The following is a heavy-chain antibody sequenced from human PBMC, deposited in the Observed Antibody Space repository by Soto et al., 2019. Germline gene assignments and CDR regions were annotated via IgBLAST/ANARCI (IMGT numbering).Heavy chain of an antibody. Sequence: VQLVQSGGEVKKPGASVNVSCKTSGYTFTNYGISWVRQAPGQGLEFMGWITTYNGNTNYAQKFQDRVTMTRDTSTSIAYMELRSLRSDDTAMYYCATFLQLRPLGYWGQGTLVTVSS. CDR1: GYTFTNYG. V-gene: IGHV1-18*01. D-gene: IGHD1-1*01. CDR3: ATFLQLRPLGY. CDR2: ITTYNGNT. J-gene: IGHJ4*02.